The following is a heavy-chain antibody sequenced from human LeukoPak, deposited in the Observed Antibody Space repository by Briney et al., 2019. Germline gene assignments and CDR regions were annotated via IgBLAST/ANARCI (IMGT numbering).Heavy chain of an antibody. V-gene: IGHV1-69*01. CDR3: AREGGDCSSTSCSFFDY. CDR2: IIPIFGTA. D-gene: IGHD2-2*01. Sequence: GSSVKVSCKASGGTFSSYAISWVRQAPGQGLEWMGGIIPIFGTANYAQKFQGRVTITADESTSTAYMELSSLRSEDTAVYYCAREGGDCSSTSCSFFDYWGQGTLVTVSS. J-gene: IGHJ4*02. CDR1: GGTFSSYA.